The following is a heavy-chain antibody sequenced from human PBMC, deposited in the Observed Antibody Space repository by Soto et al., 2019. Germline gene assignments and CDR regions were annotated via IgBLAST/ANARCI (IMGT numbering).Heavy chain of an antibody. Sequence: QVQLVESGGGLVRPGGSLRLSCAASGFTFSDYYMTWIRQAPGKGLEWVSYITGSSDYTNYADSVKGRFTISRDNVKNSLYLQMNSMRAEDTAVYYCAREYYYGMDVWGLGPTVSVSS. CDR1: GFTFSDYY. CDR3: AREYYYGMDV. V-gene: IGHV3-11*05. J-gene: IGHJ6*02. CDR2: ITGSSDYT.